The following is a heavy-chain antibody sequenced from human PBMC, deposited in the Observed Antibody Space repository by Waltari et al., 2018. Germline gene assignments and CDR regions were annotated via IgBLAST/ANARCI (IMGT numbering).Heavy chain of an antibody. D-gene: IGHD3-22*01. V-gene: IGHV1-2*06. J-gene: IGHJ4*02. CDR1: GYTFTGYY. CDR3: ARDYDSSTIDY. Sequence: QVQLVQSGAEVKKPGASVKVSCKASGYTFTGYYMHWVRQAPGQGLEWMGRINPNGGGTNYAQKFKGRVTMTRETSISTAYMELSRLRSDDTAVYYCARDYDSSTIDYWGQGTLVTVSS. CDR2: INPNGGGT.